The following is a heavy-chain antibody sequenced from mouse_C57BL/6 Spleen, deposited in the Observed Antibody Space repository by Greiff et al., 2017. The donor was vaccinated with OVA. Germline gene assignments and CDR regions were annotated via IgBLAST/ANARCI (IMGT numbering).Heavy chain of an antibody. J-gene: IGHJ1*03. V-gene: IGHV5-4*01. CDR2: ISDGGSYT. D-gene: IGHD2-5*01. CDR3: ARDNSNYEYFDV. CDR1: GFTFSSYA. Sequence: EVMLVESGGGLVKPGGSLKLSCAASGFTFSSYAMSWVRQTPEKRLEWVATISDGGSYTYYPDNVKGRFTISRDNAENNLYLQMSHLKSEDTAMYYCARDNSNYEYFDVWGTGTTVTVSS.